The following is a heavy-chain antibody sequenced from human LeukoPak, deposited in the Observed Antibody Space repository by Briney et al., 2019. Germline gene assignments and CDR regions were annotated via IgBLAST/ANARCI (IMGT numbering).Heavy chain of an antibody. V-gene: IGHV3-30*18. CDR2: ISYDGSNK. CDR3: AKDQRTHYDFWSGYQPSYYYYGMDV. J-gene: IGHJ6*02. CDR1: GFTFSSYG. Sequence: QPGRSLRLSCAASGFTFSSYGMHWVRQAPGKGLEWVAVISYDGSNKYYADSVKGRFTISRDNSKNTLYLQMNSLRAEDTAVYYCAKDQRTHYDFWSGYQPSYYYYGMDVWGQGTTVTVSS. D-gene: IGHD3-3*01.